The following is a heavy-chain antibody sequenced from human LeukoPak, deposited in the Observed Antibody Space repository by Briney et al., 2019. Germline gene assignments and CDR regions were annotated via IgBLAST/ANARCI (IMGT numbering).Heavy chain of an antibody. V-gene: IGHV4-59*12. D-gene: IGHD1-26*01. CDR2: IYYSGNT. J-gene: IGHJ2*01. Sequence: SETLSLTCTVSGGTISSYYWSWIRQPPGKGLEWIGYIYYSGNTNYNPSLKSRVSISVDPSKNQFSLRLNSVTASDTAVYYCARVGSWNFDLWGRGTLVTVSS. CDR3: ARVGSWNFDL. CDR1: GGTISSYY.